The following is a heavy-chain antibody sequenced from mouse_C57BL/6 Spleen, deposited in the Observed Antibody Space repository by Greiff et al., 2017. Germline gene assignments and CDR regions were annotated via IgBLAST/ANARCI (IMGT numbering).Heavy chain of an antibody. J-gene: IGHJ2*01. CDR1: GYTFTDYY. Sequence: EVQLQQSGPELVKPGASVKISCKASGYTFTDYYMNWVKQSHGKSLEWIGDINPNNGGTSYNQKFKGKATLTVDKSSSTAYMELRSLTSEDSAVYYCARQLRLREVFDYWGRGTTLTVSS. CDR3: ARQLRLREVFDY. D-gene: IGHD3-2*02. V-gene: IGHV1-26*01. CDR2: INPNNGGT.